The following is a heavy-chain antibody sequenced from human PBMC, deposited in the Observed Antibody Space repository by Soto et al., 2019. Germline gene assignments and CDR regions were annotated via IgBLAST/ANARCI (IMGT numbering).Heavy chain of an antibody. J-gene: IGHJ3*02. Sequence: SETLSLTCTVSGGSISSSSYYWGWIRQPPGKGLEWIVSIYYSGSTYYNPSLKSRVTISVDTSKNQFSLKLSSGTAADTAVYYCARVRGYCSSTSCYDAFDIWGQGTMVTVSS. D-gene: IGHD2-2*01. V-gene: IGHV4-39*07. CDR2: IYYSGST. CDR3: ARVRGYCSSTSCYDAFDI. CDR1: GGSISSSSYY.